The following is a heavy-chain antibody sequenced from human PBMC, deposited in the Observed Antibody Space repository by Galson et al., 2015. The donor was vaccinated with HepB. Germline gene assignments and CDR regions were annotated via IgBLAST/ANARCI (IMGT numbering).Heavy chain of an antibody. CDR1: GYSFINHW. V-gene: IGHV5-10-1*01. Sequence: QSGAEVKKPGESLRISCKGSGYSFINHWISWVRQMPGKGLEWMGRIDPSDSYTNYSPSFQGHVTFSADKSITTAYLQWSSLKASDTAMYYCARHVQNGNNYCPGDYWGEGTLVTVTS. CDR2: IDPSDSYT. D-gene: IGHD5-24*01. J-gene: IGHJ4*01. CDR3: ARHVQNGNNYCPGDY.